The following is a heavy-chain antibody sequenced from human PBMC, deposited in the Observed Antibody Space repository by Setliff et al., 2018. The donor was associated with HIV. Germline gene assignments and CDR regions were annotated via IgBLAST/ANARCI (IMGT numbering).Heavy chain of an antibody. V-gene: IGHV4-34*01. D-gene: IGHD3-10*01. J-gene: IGHJ6*03. CDR2: INHSGST. CDR1: GGSFSGYY. CDR3: ASLDGSESPYIYYYYMDV. Sequence: SETLSLTCAVFGGSFSGYYWSWIRQPPGKGLEWIGEINHSGSTYYNPSLKSRAAISVDTSKNQISLKLSSVTAADTAVYYCASLDGSESPYIYYYYMDVWGKGTAVTVSS.